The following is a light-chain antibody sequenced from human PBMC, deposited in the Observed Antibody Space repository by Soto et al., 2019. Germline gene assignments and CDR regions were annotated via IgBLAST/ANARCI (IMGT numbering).Light chain of an antibody. V-gene: IGKV1-5*01. J-gene: IGKJ5*01. CDR1: QSISNW. CDR3: QQYNSYPLT. Sequence: DIRMTQSPSTLSASVGDRVTITCRASQSISNWLAWYQQKPGKAPKVLIYDASSLESGVPSRFSGSGSGTEFTLTISSLQPDDFATFYCQQYNSYPLTFGGGTRLEIK. CDR2: DAS.